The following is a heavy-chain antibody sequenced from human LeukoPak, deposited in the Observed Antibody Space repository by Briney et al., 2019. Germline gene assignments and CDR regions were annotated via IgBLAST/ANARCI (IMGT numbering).Heavy chain of an antibody. CDR3: AKYSGSYYYPPNWDS. J-gene: IGHJ4*02. V-gene: IGHV3-30*18. CDR2: ISYDGSNK. Sequence: GGSLRLSCAASGFTFSSYGMHWVRQAPGRGLEWVAVISYDGSNKYYADSVKGRFTISRDNSKNTLYLQMNSLRAEDTAVYFCAKYSGSYYYPPNWDSWGQGTLVTVSS. D-gene: IGHD1-26*01. CDR1: GFTFSSYG.